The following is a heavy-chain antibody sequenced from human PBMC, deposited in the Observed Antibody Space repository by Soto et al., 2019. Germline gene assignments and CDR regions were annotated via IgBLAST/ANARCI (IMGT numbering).Heavy chain of an antibody. CDR3: ARDHSNGWYNWFDP. D-gene: IGHD6-19*01. CDR1: GGSIRIGDYY. V-gene: IGHV4-30-4*01. J-gene: IGHJ5*02. Sequence: SQTLSLTYTVSGGSIRIGDYYWSWIRQPPGKGLEWIGYIHYSGSAYHNPSLKSRVTISLDTSKNQFSLKLSSVTAADTAVYYCARDHSNGWYNWFDPWGQGTLVTVSS. CDR2: IHYSGSA.